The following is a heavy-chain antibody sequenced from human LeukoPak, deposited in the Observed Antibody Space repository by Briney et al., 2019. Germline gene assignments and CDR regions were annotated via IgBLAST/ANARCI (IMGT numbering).Heavy chain of an antibody. D-gene: IGHD2-21*01. CDR3: ASIYCGGDCSRYYYYYMDV. CDR1: GYTFTGYY. CDR2: INPNSGGT. V-gene: IGHV1-2*02. Sequence: GASVKVSCKASGYTFTGYYMHWVRQAPGQGLEWMGWINPNSGGTNYAQKFQGRVTMTRDTSISTAYMELSRLRSDDTAVYYCASIYCGGDCSRYYYYYMDVWGKGTTVTVSS. J-gene: IGHJ6*03.